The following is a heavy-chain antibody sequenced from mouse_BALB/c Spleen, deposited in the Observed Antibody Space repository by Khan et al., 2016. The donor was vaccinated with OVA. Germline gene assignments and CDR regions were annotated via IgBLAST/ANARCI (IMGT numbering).Heavy chain of an antibody. CDR1: GYSITSGYA. CDR3: ARGNYYGYYFDY. J-gene: IGHJ2*01. CDR2: ISYSGVT. Sequence: QLEESGPGLVKPSQSLSLTCTVTGYSITSGYAWNWIRQFPGNKLEWMGYISYSGVTSYTPSLKSRISTTRDTSKNQFFLQLNSVTTEDTATYYCARGNYYGYYFDYWGQGTTLTVSS. D-gene: IGHD1-1*01. V-gene: IGHV3-2*02.